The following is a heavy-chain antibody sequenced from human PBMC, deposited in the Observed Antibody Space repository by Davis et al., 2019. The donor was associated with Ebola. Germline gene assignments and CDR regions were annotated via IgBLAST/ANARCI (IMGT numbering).Heavy chain of an antibody. CDR1: GYTFTSYG. CDR3: ARGLWLSIDAFDI. D-gene: IGHD6-19*01. V-gene: IGHV1-8*02. J-gene: IGHJ3*02. Sequence: ASVKVSCKASGYTFTSYGINWVRQATGQGLEWMGWMNPNSGNTGYAQKFQGRVTMTRNTSISTAYMELSSLRSEDTAVYYCARGLWLSIDAFDIWGQGTIATVSS. CDR2: MNPNSGNT.